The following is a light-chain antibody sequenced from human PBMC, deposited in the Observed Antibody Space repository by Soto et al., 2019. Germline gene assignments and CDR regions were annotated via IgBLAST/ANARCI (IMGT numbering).Light chain of an antibody. Sequence: DIQMTQSPSSLSASVGDRVTITCRASQSISTYLNWYHQKPGKARKLLIYAASSLQSGVPSRFSGRGSGTDFTLTISSLEPEDFATYYCQQSYSTPWTFGQGTKVDIK. CDR2: AAS. V-gene: IGKV1-39*01. CDR1: QSISTY. CDR3: QQSYSTPWT. J-gene: IGKJ1*01.